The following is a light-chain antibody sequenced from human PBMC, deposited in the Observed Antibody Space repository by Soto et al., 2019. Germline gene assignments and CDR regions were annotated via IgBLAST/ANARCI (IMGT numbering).Light chain of an antibody. CDR3: ATWDSSLIVGV. CDR1: NSNIGSNY. V-gene: IGLV1-51*01. J-gene: IGLJ2*01. Sequence: QSVLTQPPSVSAAPGQRVTISCSGSNSNIGSNYVSWYQHLPGTAPKLLIYDNNKRPSGIPDRFSGTKSGTSATLGIAGLQTGDEADYYCATWDSSLIVGVFGGGTKVTVL. CDR2: DNN.